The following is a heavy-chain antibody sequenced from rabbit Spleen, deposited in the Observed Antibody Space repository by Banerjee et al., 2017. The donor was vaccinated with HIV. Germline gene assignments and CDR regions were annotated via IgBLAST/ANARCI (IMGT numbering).Heavy chain of an antibody. V-gene: IGHV1S7*01. D-gene: IGHD7-1*01. J-gene: IGHJ4*01. CDR2: IDPIFGIT. CDR1: GFTLSSYY. CDR3: ARGGPAYSINL. Sequence: HLKESGGGLVQPGGSLKLSCTASGFTLSSYYMNWVRQAPGKGLEWIGYIDPIFGITYYANWVNGRFSISRENAQNTVFLQMTSLTAADTATYFCARGGPAYSINLWGPGTLVTVS.